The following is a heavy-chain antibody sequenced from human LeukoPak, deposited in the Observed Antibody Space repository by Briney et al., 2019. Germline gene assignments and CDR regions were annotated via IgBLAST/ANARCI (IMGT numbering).Heavy chain of an antibody. CDR3: ARELASGITGTIDY. D-gene: IGHD1-7*01. CDR2: IWYDGSNK. V-gene: IGHV3-33*01. CDR1: GFTVSSHG. Sequence: GGSLRLSCAASGFTVSSHGMHWVRQAPGKGLEWVAVIWYDGSNKYYVDSVKGRFTISRDNSKNTLYLEMNGLRAEDTAVYYSARELASGITGTIDYWGQGTLVTVSS. J-gene: IGHJ4*02.